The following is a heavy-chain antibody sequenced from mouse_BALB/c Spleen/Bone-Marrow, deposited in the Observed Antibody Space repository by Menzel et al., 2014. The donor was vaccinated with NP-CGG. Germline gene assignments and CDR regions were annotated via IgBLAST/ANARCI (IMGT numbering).Heavy chain of an antibody. V-gene: IGHV1-9*01. CDR1: GFTFSSYW. CDR3: GNYYAMDY. CDR2: ILPGSGST. Sequence: QVQLQQSGAELMKPGASVKISCKATGFTFSSYWIEWVKQRPGHGLEWIGEILPGSGSTNYNEKFKGKATFTADTSSNTAYMQLSSLTSEDSAVYYCGNYYAMDYWGQGTSVTVSS. J-gene: IGHJ4*01.